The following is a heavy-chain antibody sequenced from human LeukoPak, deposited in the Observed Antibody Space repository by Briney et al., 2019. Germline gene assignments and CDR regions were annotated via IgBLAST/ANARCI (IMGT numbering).Heavy chain of an antibody. V-gene: IGHV3-15*01. CDR2: IKSKTDGGTT. Sequence: GGSLKLSCEASGFTFSNAWMTWVRQAPGKGLEWVGHIKSKTDGGTTDYAAPVKGRFTISRDDSKNTLYLQMNSLKTEDTAVYYCTTTIAPGRNYWGQGTLVTVSS. D-gene: IGHD6-13*01. CDR3: TTTIAPGRNY. J-gene: IGHJ4*02. CDR1: GFTFSNAW.